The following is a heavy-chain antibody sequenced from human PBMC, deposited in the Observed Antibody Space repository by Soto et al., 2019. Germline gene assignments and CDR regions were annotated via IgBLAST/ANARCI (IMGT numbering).Heavy chain of an antibody. CDR2: IIPIFGTA. D-gene: IGHD3-10*01. CDR3: ATRYYYGSGSDRG. V-gene: IGHV1-69*06. Sequence: QVQLVQSGAEVKKPGSSVKVSCQASGGTFSSYAISWVRQAPGQGLEWMGGIIPIFGTANYAQKFQGRVTITADKSTSTAYLERTGLRAEYTAVYFCATRYYYGSGSDRGWGQGTLVTVSS. J-gene: IGHJ4*02. CDR1: GGTFSSYA.